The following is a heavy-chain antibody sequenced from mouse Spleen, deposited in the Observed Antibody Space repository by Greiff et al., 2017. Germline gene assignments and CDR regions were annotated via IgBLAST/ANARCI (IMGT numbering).Heavy chain of an antibody. CDR2: INPSTGGT. CDR3: ARRPYHYSLLAMDY. CDR1: GYSFTGYY. V-gene: IGHV1-42*01. J-gene: IGHJ4*01. Sequence: VQLKESGPELVKPGASVKISCKASGYSFTGYYMNWVKQSPEKSLEWIGEINPSTGGTTYNQKLKAKATLTVDKSSSTAYMQLKSLTSEDSAVYYCARRPYHYSLLAMDYWGQGTSVTVSS. D-gene: IGHD2-12*01.